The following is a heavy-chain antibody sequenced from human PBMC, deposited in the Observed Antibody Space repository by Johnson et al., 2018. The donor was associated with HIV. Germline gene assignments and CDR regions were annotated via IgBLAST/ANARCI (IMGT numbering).Heavy chain of an antibody. D-gene: IGHD1-14*01. CDR3: VGGSRYKHDNEDVYLLQAFDI. CDR1: GFTFSYYA. V-gene: IGHV3-30*04. CDR2: ISYDGSDK. J-gene: IGHJ3*02. Sequence: QVQLVESGGGVVQPGTSLRLSCAASGFTFSYYAIFWVRQAPGKGLEWVAVISYDGSDKYYADSVKGRLTISSDSSKNTLYLEMNSLRAEDTAVYYCVGGSRYKHDNEDVYLLQAFDIWGQGTMVTVSS.